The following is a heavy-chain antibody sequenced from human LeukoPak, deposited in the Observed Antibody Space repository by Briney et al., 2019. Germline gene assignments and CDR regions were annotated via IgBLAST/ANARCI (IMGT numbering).Heavy chain of an antibody. Sequence: PSETLSLTCTISGGSISSYYWNWIRQSAGKGLDLIGRIYASGSTNYNPSLKSRVTMSVDTSKNQFSLKLSSVTAADTAVYYCARESRRLPTRFYYFDYWGQGTLVTVSS. CDR2: IYASGST. J-gene: IGHJ4*02. D-gene: IGHD3-9*01. V-gene: IGHV4-4*07. CDR1: GGSISSYY. CDR3: ARESRRLPTRFYYFDY.